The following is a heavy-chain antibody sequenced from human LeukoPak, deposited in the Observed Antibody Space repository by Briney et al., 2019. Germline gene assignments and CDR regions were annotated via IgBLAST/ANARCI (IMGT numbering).Heavy chain of an antibody. CDR2: IYYSGST. Sequence: SETLSLTCTVSGGSISSSSYYWGWIRQPPGKGLEWIGSIYYSGSTYSNPSLNSRVNISVATCKDQFSLKLRSVSAAETGVYYCARHRTSSWYPGQWFDPWGQGTLVTVSS. V-gene: IGHV4-39*01. D-gene: IGHD6-13*01. J-gene: IGHJ5*02. CDR3: ARHRTSSWYPGQWFDP. CDR1: GGSISSSSYY.